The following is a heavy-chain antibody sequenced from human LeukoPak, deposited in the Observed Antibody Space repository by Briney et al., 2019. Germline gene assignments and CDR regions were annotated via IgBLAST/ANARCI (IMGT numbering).Heavy chain of an antibody. D-gene: IGHD2-21*02. V-gene: IGHV3-21*05. CDR3: ARDERCGGDCYAS. J-gene: IGHJ4*02. CDR2: ICSSSSYI. Sequence: PGGSLRLSCAASGFSFSSYTMNWVRQAPGKGLEWVSIICSSSSYIYYADSVKGRSTIARDNANNALYLQMNSLRGEDTAVYYCARDERCGGDCYASWGQGTLVTVSS. CDR1: GFSFSSYT.